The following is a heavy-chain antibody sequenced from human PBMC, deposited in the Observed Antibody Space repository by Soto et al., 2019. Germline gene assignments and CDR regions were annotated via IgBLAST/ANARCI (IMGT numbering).Heavy chain of an antibody. J-gene: IGHJ3*02. Sequence: EVQLVESGGGLVKPGGSLRLSCAASGFTFSSYSMNWVRQAPGKGLEWVSSISSSSYIYYADSVKGRFTISRDNAKNSLYLQMNSLRAEDTAVYYCARDLYSSGWSAAFDIWGQGTMVTVSS. CDR2: ISSSSYI. V-gene: IGHV3-21*01. CDR1: GFTFSSYS. CDR3: ARDLYSSGWSAAFDI. D-gene: IGHD6-19*01.